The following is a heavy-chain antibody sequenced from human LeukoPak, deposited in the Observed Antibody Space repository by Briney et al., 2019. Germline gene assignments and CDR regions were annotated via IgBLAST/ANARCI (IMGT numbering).Heavy chain of an antibody. CDR1: GFTFSSYA. V-gene: IGHV3-23*01. D-gene: IGHD6-13*01. Sequence: GGSLRLSCAASGFTFSSYAMSWVRQAPGKGLEWVSTISGSGGSTYYADSVKGRFTISRDNSKNTLYLQVNSLRAEDTAVHYCAKRAYSSSWYWFDPWGQGTLVTVSS. CDR2: ISGSGGST. J-gene: IGHJ5*02. CDR3: AKRAYSSSWYWFDP.